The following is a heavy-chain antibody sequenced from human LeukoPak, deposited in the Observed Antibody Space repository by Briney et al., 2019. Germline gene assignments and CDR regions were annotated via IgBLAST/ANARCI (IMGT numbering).Heavy chain of an antibody. J-gene: IGHJ6*03. Sequence: GASVKVPCEASGYTFTTYGISWVRQAPGQGLEWMGWITTHNGNTYYAQKLQGRVTMTTDTSTTTAYMELRSLRSDDTAIYYCARAVYCSSTSCYNSYMDVWGKGTTVTVSS. CDR3: ARAVYCSSTSCYNSYMDV. CDR1: GYTFTTYG. V-gene: IGHV1-18*01. CDR2: ITTHNGNT. D-gene: IGHD2-2*02.